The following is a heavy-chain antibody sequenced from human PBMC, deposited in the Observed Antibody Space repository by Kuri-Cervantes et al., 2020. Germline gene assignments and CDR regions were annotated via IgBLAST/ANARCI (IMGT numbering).Heavy chain of an antibody. Sequence: LTCAASGFTFSSYGMHWVRQAPGKGLEWVAVIWYDGSNKYYADSVKGRFTISRDNSKNTLYLQMNSLRAEDTAVYYCAREYVGDSSSWYSDGMDVWGQGTTVTVSS. D-gene: IGHD6-13*01. CDR2: IWYDGSNK. V-gene: IGHV3-33*01. J-gene: IGHJ6*02. CDR3: AREYVGDSSSWYSDGMDV. CDR1: GFTFSSYG.